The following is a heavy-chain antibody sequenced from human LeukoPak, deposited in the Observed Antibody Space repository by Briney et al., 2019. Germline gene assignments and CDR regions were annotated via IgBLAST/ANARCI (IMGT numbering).Heavy chain of an antibody. Sequence: PSETLSLTCTVSGGSISSYYWSWIRQPPGKGLEWIGYIYYSGSTNYNPSLKSRLSILVDTSKNQFSLNLTSVTAADTAVYYCARVAVSNGYYYRPWYLDYWGQGTLVTVSS. D-gene: IGHD3-22*01. CDR1: GGSISSYY. CDR2: IYYSGST. V-gene: IGHV4-59*12. CDR3: ARVAVSNGYYYRPWYLDY. J-gene: IGHJ4*02.